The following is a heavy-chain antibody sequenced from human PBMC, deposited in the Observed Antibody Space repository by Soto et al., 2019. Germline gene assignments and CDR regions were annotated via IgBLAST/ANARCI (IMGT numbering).Heavy chain of an antibody. J-gene: IGHJ4*02. D-gene: IGHD3-3*01. CDR2: IRGNGNGA. CDR3: ARDPYDFWSGYRGNFDF. V-gene: IGHV3-23*01. CDR1: GFTFRDHA. Sequence: EVQLLESGGGLVQPGGSLRLSCTVSGFTFRDHAMSWVRQAQGQELEWVATIRGNGNGANYADSVKGRFTISRDNSKSTLYLQMSSLRADDTAVYYCARDPYDFWSGYRGNFDFWGQGTLVTVSS.